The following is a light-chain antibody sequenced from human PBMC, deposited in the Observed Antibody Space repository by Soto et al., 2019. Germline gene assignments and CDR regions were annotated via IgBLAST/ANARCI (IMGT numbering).Light chain of an antibody. Sequence: IQFTQSPSSLSASVGDRVTITCRTSQGIDTYLAWYQQKPGRAPKLLINAASILQNGVPSRFSGSGSGTDFTLTISSLQPEDFATYYCQQLDSYLPFGQGTRLEIK. CDR3: QQLDSYLP. CDR1: QGIDTY. CDR2: AAS. V-gene: IGKV1-9*01. J-gene: IGKJ5*01.